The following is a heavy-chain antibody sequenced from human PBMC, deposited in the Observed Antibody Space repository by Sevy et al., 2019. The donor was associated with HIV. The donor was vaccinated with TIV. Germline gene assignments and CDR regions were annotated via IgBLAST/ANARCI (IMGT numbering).Heavy chain of an antibody. J-gene: IGHJ5*02. D-gene: IGHD5-12*01. CDR3: ARSEATIKFFLNWFDP. CDR1: GGSISSSSYY. CDR2: IYYSGST. Sequence: SETLSLTCTVSGGSISSSSYYWGWIRQPPGKGLEWIGSIYYSGSTYYNPSLKSRVTISVDTSKNQFSLKLGSVTAADTAVYYCARSEATIKFFLNWFDPWGQGTLVTVSS. V-gene: IGHV4-39*01.